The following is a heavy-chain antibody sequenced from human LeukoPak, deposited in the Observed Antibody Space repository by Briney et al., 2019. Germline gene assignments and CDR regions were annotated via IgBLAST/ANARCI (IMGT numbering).Heavy chain of an antibody. J-gene: IGHJ5*02. CDR1: GFTFTNAW. CDR3: ARGNWFDP. CDR2: ISYDGSNK. Sequence: GGSLRPSCADSGFTFTNAWMSWVRQAPGKGLEWVAVISYDGSNKYYADSVKGRFTISRDNSKNTLYLQMNSLRAEDTAVYYCARGNWFDPWGQGTLVTVSS. V-gene: IGHV3-30*03.